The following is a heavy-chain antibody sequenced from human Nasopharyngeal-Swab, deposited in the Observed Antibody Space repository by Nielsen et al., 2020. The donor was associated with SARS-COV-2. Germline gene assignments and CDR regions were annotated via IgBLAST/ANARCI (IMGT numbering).Heavy chain of an antibody. CDR3: ARDPGFGYYYDSSGYYDY. V-gene: IGHV3-7*01. Sequence: GGSLRLSCAASGFTYWMNWVRQAPGKGLEWVGNIGQDGGGKKYVDSVKGRFTISRDNANNLLYLQMNSLRAEDTAVYYCARDPGFGYYYDSSGYYDYWGQGTLVTVSS. CDR2: IGQDGGGK. CDR1: GFTYW. J-gene: IGHJ4*02. D-gene: IGHD3-22*01.